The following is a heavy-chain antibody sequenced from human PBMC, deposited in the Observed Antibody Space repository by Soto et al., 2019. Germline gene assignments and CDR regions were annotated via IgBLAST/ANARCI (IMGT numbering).Heavy chain of an antibody. CDR3: AKDIRFLEWLLPYYYYGMDV. J-gene: IGHJ6*02. Sequence: VGSLRLSCAASGFTFSSYGMHWVRQAPGKGLEWVAVISYDGSNKYYADSVKGRFTISRDNSKNTLYLQMNSLRAEDTAAYYCAKDIRFLEWLLPYYYYGMDVWGQGTTVTVSS. CDR1: GFTFSSYG. CDR2: ISYDGSNK. V-gene: IGHV3-30*18. D-gene: IGHD3-3*01.